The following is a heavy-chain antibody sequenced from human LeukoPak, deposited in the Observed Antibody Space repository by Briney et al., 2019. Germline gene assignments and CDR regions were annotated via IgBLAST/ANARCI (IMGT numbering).Heavy chain of an antibody. V-gene: IGHV3-33*01. J-gene: IGHJ4*02. Sequence: SGGSLRLSCAASGFTFSSYGMHWVRQAPGKGLEWVAVIWYDGSNKYYADSVKGRFTISRDNSKNTLYLQMNSLRAEDTAVYYRARLQDYGDYVFDYWGQGTLVTVSS. CDR1: GFTFSSYG. D-gene: IGHD4-17*01. CDR3: ARLQDYGDYVFDY. CDR2: IWYDGSNK.